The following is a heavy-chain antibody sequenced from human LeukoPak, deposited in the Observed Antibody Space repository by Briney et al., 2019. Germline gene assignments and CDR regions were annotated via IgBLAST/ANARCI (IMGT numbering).Heavy chain of an antibody. CDR3: ARLQKLSLWFGEPSDY. D-gene: IGHD3-10*01. Sequence: SETLSLTCAVYGGSFSGYYWSWIRQPPGRGLEWIGEINHSESTKYNPSLKSLVTISVDTSKNQVSLKLSSVTAADTAVYYCARLQKLSLWFGEPSDYWGHGTLVTVSS. V-gene: IGHV4-34*01. CDR1: GGSFSGYY. CDR2: INHSEST. J-gene: IGHJ4*01.